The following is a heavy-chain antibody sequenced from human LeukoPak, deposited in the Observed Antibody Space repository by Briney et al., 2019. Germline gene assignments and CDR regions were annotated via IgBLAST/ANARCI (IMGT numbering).Heavy chain of an antibody. CDR1: GYTFTDYY. CDR2: VDPEDGET. Sequence: ASVKISCKVSGYTFTDYYMNWVQQAPGKGLEWMGLVDPEDGETIYAEKFQGRVTITADTSADTAYMELSSLRCEDTAVYYCATDVGYTGYGAYDCWGQGTLVTASS. V-gene: IGHV1-69-2*01. D-gene: IGHD5-12*01. J-gene: IGHJ4*02. CDR3: ATDVGYTGYGAYDC.